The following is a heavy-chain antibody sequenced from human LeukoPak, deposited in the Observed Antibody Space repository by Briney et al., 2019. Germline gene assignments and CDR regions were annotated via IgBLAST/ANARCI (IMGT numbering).Heavy chain of an antibody. Sequence: GGSLRLSCAASGFTVSGNYVSWVRQAPGKGLEWVSVIYSDGSTYYADSVKGRFTISRDNSKNTLYLQINSLRVEDTAVYYCARDGRWNYFDYWGQGTLVTVSS. J-gene: IGHJ4*02. D-gene: IGHD1-26*01. CDR1: GFTVSGNY. CDR3: ARDGRWNYFDY. V-gene: IGHV3-53*01. CDR2: IYSDGST.